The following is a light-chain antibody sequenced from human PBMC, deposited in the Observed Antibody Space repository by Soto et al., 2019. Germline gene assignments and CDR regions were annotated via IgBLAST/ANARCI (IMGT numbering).Light chain of an antibody. Sequence: EIVLTQSPTTLSLSPGERATLSCRASQSLNIYLAWYQQKPGQAPRLLIYDASNRATGIPARFSGSGSGTDFTLTISSVEPEDSAVYYCQQRVNWPTLTFG. CDR3: QQRVNWPTLT. J-gene: IGKJ4*01. V-gene: IGKV3-11*01. CDR2: DAS. CDR1: QSLNIY.